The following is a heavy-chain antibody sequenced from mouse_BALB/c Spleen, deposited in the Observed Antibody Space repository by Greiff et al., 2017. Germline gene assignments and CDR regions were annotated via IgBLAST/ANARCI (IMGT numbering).Heavy chain of an antibody. J-gene: IGHJ1*01. CDR3: AREDVRYFDV. V-gene: IGHV1-80*01. CDR2: IYPGDGDT. Sequence: QVQLQQSGAELVRPGSSVKISCKASGYAFSSYWMNWVKQRPGQGLEWIGQIYPGDGDTNYNGKFKGKATLTADKSSSTAYMQLSSLTSEDSAVYCCAREDVRYFDVWGAGTTVTVSS. CDR1: GYAFSSYW.